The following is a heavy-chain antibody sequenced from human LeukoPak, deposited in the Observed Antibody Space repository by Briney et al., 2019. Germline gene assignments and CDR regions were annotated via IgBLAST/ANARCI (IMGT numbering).Heavy chain of an antibody. CDR2: IYHSGST. V-gene: IGHV4-30-2*01. J-gene: IGHJ3*02. D-gene: IGHD2-15*01. CDR3: ARVAATQGFDAFDI. CDR1: GGSISSGGYS. Sequence: SQTLSLTCAVSGGSISSGGYSWSWIRQPPGKGLEWIGYIYHSGSTYYNPSLKSRVTISVDRSKNQFSLKLSSVTAADTAVYYCARVAATQGFDAFDIWGQGTMVTASS.